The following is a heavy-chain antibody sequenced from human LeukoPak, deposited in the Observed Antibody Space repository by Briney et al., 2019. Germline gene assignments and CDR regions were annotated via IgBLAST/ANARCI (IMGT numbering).Heavy chain of an antibody. V-gene: IGHV3-48*03. Sequence: GGSLRLSCAASGFTFSSYEMNWVRQAPGKGLEWVSYINRSGSSIYYADSVKGRFTISRDNPKNSLYLQMNTLRVEDTAVYYCARELSFDYWGQGTLVTVSS. J-gene: IGHJ4*02. CDR2: INRSGSSI. CDR3: ARELSFDY. CDR1: GFTFSSYE.